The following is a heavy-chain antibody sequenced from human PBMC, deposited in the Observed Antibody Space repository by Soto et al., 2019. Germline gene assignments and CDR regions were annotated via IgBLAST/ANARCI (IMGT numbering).Heavy chain of an antibody. V-gene: IGHV4-59*01. D-gene: IGHD3-22*01. Sequence: QVQLQESGPGLVKPSETLSLTCTVSGGSISSYYWSWIRQPPGKGLEWIGYIYYTGTTNYDPSLKSRVTISVDLSKSQFSLKLSSVTAADTAVYYCARGGDYYYDSSGYYHFDYWGQGTLVTVSS. CDR1: GGSISSYY. CDR2: IYYTGTT. CDR3: ARGGDYYYDSSGYYHFDY. J-gene: IGHJ4*02.